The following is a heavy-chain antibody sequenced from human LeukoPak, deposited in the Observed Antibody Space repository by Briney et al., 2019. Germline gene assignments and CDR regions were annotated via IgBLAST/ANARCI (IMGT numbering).Heavy chain of an antibody. CDR2: ISYDGSNK. V-gene: IGHV3-30*18. D-gene: IGHD3-10*01. J-gene: IGHJ4*02. CDR3: AKDQKAGSGSFKYYFDY. Sequence: GGSLRLSCAASAFTFSNYGMHWVRQAPGKGLEWMAVISYDGSNKCYADSVKGRFTISRDNSKNTLYLQMNSLRAEDTAVYYCAKDQKAGSGSFKYYFDYWGQGTLVTVSS. CDR1: AFTFSNYG.